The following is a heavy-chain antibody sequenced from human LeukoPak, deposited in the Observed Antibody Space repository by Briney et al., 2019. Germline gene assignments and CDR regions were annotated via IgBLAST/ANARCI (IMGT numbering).Heavy chain of an antibody. CDR2: ISWNSGSI. D-gene: IGHD2-21*01. CDR3: ARDKWVAIPGLFDP. CDR1: GFTFDDYA. J-gene: IGHJ5*02. Sequence: GRSLRLSCAASGFTFDDYAMHWVRQAPGKGLEWVSGISWNSGSIGYADSVKGRFTISRDNAKNSLYLQMNSLRAEDTAVYYCARDKWVAIPGLFDPWGQGTLVTVSS. V-gene: IGHV3-9*01.